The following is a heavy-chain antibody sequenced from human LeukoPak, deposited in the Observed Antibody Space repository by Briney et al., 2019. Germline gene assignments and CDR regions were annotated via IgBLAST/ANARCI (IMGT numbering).Heavy chain of an antibody. CDR2: IYTSGST. V-gene: IGHV4-4*09. Sequence: SETLSLTRTVSGGSISSYYWSWIRQPPGKGLEWIGYIYTSGSTNYNPSLKSRVTMSVDTSKNQFSLKLSSVTAADTAVYYCARDPGMAAGHDYWGQGTLVTVSS. CDR1: GGSISSYY. D-gene: IGHD6-13*01. J-gene: IGHJ4*02. CDR3: ARDPGMAAGHDY.